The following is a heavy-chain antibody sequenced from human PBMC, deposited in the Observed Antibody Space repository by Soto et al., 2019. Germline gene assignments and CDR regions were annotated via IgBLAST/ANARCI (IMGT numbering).Heavy chain of an antibody. V-gene: IGHV1-2*06. D-gene: IGHD6-19*01. CDR2: XNPNTXRT. J-gene: IGHJ4*02. Sequence: XGRVCCEASGYSITDYYLDWVRQAPGHGLEWLAPXNPNTXRTDYAAKSQXXLTTTTDXXTNKAYIELSSLPPYDTAVYYCARVAVSGAINYWGRGTLSTAPS. CDR1: GYSITDYY. CDR3: ARVAVSGAINY.